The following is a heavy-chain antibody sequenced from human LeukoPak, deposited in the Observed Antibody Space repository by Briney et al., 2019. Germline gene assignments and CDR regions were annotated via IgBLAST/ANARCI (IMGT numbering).Heavy chain of an antibody. CDR3: ARQSIAARAARGYNWFDP. V-gene: IGHV3-48*02. CDR2: IDSGSGNI. Sequence: PGGSLRLSCAASGFTFSSHSMNWVRQAPGKGLEWLSYIDSGSGNIYYRDSVKGRFTISRDNAQDSLYLQMDSLRDEDTAVYYCARQSIAARAARGYNWFDPWGQGTLVTVSS. CDR1: GFTFSSHS. J-gene: IGHJ5*02. D-gene: IGHD6-6*01.